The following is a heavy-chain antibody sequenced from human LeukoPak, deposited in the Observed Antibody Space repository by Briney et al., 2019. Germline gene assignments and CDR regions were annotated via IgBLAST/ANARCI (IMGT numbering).Heavy chain of an antibody. J-gene: IGHJ4*02. D-gene: IGHD2-8*01. V-gene: IGHV3-74*01. Sequence: GGSLRLSRAASGFTFSNYWMHWVRPDAGKGLVWVSRINPDGSSVGYGDPVKGRFTISRDNAKNMLYLQMNYLRADDTALYYCASGLLCTDASCYPLWGQGTLVTVSS. CDR1: GFTFSNYW. CDR3: ASGLLCTDASCYPL. CDR2: INPDGSSV.